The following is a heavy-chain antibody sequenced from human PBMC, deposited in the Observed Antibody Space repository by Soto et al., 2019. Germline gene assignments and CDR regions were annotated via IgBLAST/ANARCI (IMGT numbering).Heavy chain of an antibody. J-gene: IGHJ5*02. V-gene: IGHV4-59*08. Sequence: SETLSLTCTVSGGSISSYYWSWIRQPPGKGLEWIGYIYYSGSTNYNPSLKSRVTISVDTSKNQFSLKLSSVTAADTAVYYCARHLLWIGEPYNWLDPWGQGTLVTVSS. CDR1: GGSISSYY. CDR3: ARHLLWIGEPYNWLDP. D-gene: IGHD3-10*01. CDR2: IYYSGST.